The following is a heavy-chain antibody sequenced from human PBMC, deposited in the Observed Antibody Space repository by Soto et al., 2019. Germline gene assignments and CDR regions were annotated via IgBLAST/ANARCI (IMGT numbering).Heavy chain of an antibody. J-gene: IGHJ6*03. Sequence: LRLSCAASGFTFSDSAMHWVRQASGKGLEWVGRIRSKPNTDATAYAASVKGRFTISRDDSKNTAYLQMNSLKTEDTAVYYCTRHVDCSGGSCYSGYYYYMDVWGKGTTVTVSS. CDR1: GFTFSDSA. CDR2: IRSKPNTDAT. CDR3: TRHVDCSGGSCYSGYYYYMDV. V-gene: IGHV3-73*01. D-gene: IGHD2-15*01.